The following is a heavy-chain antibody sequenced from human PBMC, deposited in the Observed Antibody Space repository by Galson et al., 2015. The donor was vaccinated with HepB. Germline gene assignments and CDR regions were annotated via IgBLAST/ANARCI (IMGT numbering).Heavy chain of an antibody. V-gene: IGHV5-51*01. Sequence: QSGAEVKKPGESLKISCKGSGYSFTSYWIGWVRQMLAKGLEWMGIIYPGDSDTRYSPSFQGQVTISADKSISTAYLQWSSLKASDTAMYYCARRARGLRLGEQDAFDIGGQGTMVPVSS. D-gene: IGHD3-16*01. CDR1: GYSFTSYW. CDR2: IYPGDSDT. J-gene: IGHJ3*02. CDR3: ARRARGLRLGEQDAFDI.